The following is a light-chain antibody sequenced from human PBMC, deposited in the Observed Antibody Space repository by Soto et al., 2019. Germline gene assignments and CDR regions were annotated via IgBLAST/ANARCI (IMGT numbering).Light chain of an antibody. Sequence: QSALTQPASVSGSPGQSITISCIGVSNDVGYYNLVSWYQQLPGQAPRLMIYEVGNRPSGVSFRFSGSKSGNTASLTISGLQAEDEADYYCSSYTARGTRVFGTGTKLTVL. V-gene: IGLV2-14*02. CDR3: SSYTARGTRV. CDR2: EVG. CDR1: SNDVGYYNL. J-gene: IGLJ1*01.